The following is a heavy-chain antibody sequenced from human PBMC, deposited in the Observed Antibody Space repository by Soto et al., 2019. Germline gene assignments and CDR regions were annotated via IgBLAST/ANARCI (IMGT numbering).Heavy chain of an antibody. CDR1: GLTLSNYA. Sequence: QVQLVESGGGVVQPGRSQRLSCAASGLTLSNYAMHWVRQAPGKGLEWVAVISYDGSNRYYADSVKGRFTISRDNSKNTLYLQMNSLRAEDTAVYYCARVTQAVAADYWGQGTLVTVSS. J-gene: IGHJ4*02. CDR3: ARVTQAVAADY. D-gene: IGHD6-19*01. V-gene: IGHV3-30-3*01. CDR2: ISYDGSNR.